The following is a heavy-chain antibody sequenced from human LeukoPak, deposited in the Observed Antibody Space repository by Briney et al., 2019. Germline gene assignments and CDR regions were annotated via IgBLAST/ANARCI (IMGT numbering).Heavy chain of an antibody. CDR1: GYTFASYL. D-gene: IGHD3-22*01. CDR3: VRAVDYYDNSGYYYPIDL. J-gene: IGHJ5*02. CDR2: VSPYNGAT. V-gene: IGHV1-18*01. Sequence: VASVRVSCKASGYTFASYLITWVRQAPGQGLEWVGWVSPYNGATNYAQKFRGRVTLTTGTSTTTADMDLTNLRLDDTAIYYCVRAVDYYDNSGYYYPIDLWGQGTLVTVSS.